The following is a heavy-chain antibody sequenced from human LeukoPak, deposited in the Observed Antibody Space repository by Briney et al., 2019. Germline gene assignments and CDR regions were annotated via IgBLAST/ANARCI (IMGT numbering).Heavy chain of an antibody. V-gene: IGHV4-34*01. CDR2: INHSGST. D-gene: IGHD6-13*01. CDR1: GGSISSYY. J-gene: IGHJ2*01. CDR3: ARGGSSSRYFDL. Sequence: SETLSLTCTVSGGSISSYYWSWIRQPPGKGLEWIGEINHSGSTNYNPSLKSRVTISVDTSKNQFSLKLSSVTAADTAVYYCARGGSSSRYFDLWGRGTLVTVSS.